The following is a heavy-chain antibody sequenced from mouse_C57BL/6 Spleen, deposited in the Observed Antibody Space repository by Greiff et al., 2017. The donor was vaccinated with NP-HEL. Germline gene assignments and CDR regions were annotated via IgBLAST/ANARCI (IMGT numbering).Heavy chain of an antibody. Sequence: VQLQQSGPELVKPGASVKISCKASGYAFSSSWMNWMKQRPGKGLEWIGRIYPGDGDTNSNGKFKGKATLTADKSSSTAYMQLSSLTSEDSAVYFCARSLYYGSSSYFDVWGTGTTVTVSA. J-gene: IGHJ1*03. CDR2: IYPGDGDT. D-gene: IGHD1-1*01. CDR1: GYAFSSSW. CDR3: ARSLYYGSSSYFDV. V-gene: IGHV1-82*01.